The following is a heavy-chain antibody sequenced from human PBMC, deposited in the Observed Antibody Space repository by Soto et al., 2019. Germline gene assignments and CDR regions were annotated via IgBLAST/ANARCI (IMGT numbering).Heavy chain of an antibody. J-gene: IGHJ4*02. CDR1: DGSISTSSYY. Sequence: SETLSLTCTVSDGSISTSSYYWGWIRQPPGKGLEWIGSISYRGSTYYNPSLKSRVTISVDTSKNHLSLKLSSVTAADTAVYYCAINTYGYGNLDYWGQGTLVT. V-gene: IGHV4-39*02. D-gene: IGHD5-18*01. CDR2: ISYRGST. CDR3: AINTYGYGNLDY.